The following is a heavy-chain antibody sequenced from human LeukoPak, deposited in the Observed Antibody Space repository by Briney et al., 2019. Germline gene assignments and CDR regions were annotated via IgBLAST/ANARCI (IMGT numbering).Heavy chain of an antibody. D-gene: IGHD3-10*01. V-gene: IGHV3-48*04. CDR2: ISSSSSTI. CDR1: GFTFSSYS. CDR3: ARASLLWFGEPPNYYYYYYMDV. J-gene: IGHJ6*03. Sequence: PGGSLRLSCAASGFTFSSYSMNWVRQAPGKGLEWVSYISSSSSTIYYADSVKGRFTISRDNAKNSLYLQMNSLRAEDTAVYYCARASLLWFGEPPNYYYYYYMDVWGKGTTVTVSS.